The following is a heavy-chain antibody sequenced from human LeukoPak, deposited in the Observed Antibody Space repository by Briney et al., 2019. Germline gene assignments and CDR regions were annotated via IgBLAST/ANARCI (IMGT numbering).Heavy chain of an antibody. Sequence: SETLSLTCGVSGGSISSGSYYWSWIRQPAGKGLEWIGRIYTSGSTNYNPSLKSRVTISVDTSKNQFSLKLSSVTAADTAVYYCARGELLYYYYYMDVWGKGTTVTISS. CDR1: GGSISSGSYY. CDR3: ARGELLYYYYYMDV. V-gene: IGHV4-61*02. J-gene: IGHJ6*03. CDR2: IYTSGST. D-gene: IGHD1-26*01.